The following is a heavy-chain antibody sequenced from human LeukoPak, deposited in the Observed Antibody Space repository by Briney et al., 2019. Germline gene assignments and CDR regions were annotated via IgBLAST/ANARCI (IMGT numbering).Heavy chain of an antibody. CDR2: IKQDGSEK. CDR1: GFTFSSYW. Sequence: GGSLRLSCAASGFTFSSYWMSWVRQAPGKGLEWVANIKQDGSEKYYVDSVKGRFTISRDNAKNSLYLQMNSLRAEDTAVYYCARDLHYGDYEMNWFDPWGQGTLVTVSS. CDR3: ARDLHYGDYEMNWFDP. J-gene: IGHJ5*02. D-gene: IGHD4-17*01. V-gene: IGHV3-7*01.